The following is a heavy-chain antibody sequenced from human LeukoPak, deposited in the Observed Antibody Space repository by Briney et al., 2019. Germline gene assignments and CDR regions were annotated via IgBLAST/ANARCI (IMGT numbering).Heavy chain of an antibody. V-gene: IGHV1-3*01. Sequence: GASVKVSCKASGYTFTIYAMHWVRQAPGQSLEWMGWINAGNGNSKYSQKFQGRVTITRDTSASTAYMELSSLRSEDTAVYYCARSLTSTYYYYGMDVWGQGTTVTVSS. CDR1: GYTFTIYA. CDR3: ARSLTSTYYYYGMDV. J-gene: IGHJ6*02. D-gene: IGHD2-2*01. CDR2: INAGNGNS.